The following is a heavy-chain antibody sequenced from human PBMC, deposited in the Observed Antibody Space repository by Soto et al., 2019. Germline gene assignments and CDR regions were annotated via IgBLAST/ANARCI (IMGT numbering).Heavy chain of an antibody. CDR1: GDSVSSNSAA. CDR3: ASSSGYYYHAGVFDY. CDR2: RYYRSKWYN. Sequence: QVRLQQSGPGLVKPSQTLSLTCAISGDSVSSNSAAWNWIRQSPSRGLEWLGRRYYRSKWYNDYAVSVKSRININPDTSKNHFSLQLNSVTPEATAVYSCASSSGYYYHAGVFDYWGQGTLVTVSS. V-gene: IGHV6-1*01. J-gene: IGHJ4*02. D-gene: IGHD3-22*01.